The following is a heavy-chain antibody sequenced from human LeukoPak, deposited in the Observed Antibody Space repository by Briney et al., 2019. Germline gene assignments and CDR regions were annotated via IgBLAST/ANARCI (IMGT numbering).Heavy chain of an antibody. D-gene: IGHD3-10*01. CDR1: GFTFSSYA. J-gene: IGHJ4*02. CDR2: ISGSGGST. CDR3: AKSLYGSGSYRLYDY. V-gene: IGHV3-23*01. Sequence: PGGSLRLSCAASGFTFSSYAMSWVRQALGKGLEWVSAISGSGGSTYYADSVKGRFTISRDNSKNTLYLQMNSLRAEDTAVYYCAKSLYGSGSYRLYDYWGQGTLVTVSS.